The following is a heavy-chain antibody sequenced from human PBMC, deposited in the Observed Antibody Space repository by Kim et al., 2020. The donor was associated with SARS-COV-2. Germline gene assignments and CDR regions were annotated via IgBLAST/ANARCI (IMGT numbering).Heavy chain of an antibody. CDR3: AKGLNYYDSSGYSD. J-gene: IGHJ4*02. V-gene: IGHV3-23*01. D-gene: IGHD3-22*01. Sequence: ADSVKGRFTISRDNSKNMLYLQMNSLRAEDTAVYYCAKGLNYYDSSGYSDWGQGTLVTVSS.